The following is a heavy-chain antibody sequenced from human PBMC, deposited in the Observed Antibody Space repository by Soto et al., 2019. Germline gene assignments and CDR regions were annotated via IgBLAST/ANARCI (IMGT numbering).Heavy chain of an antibody. V-gene: IGHV1-69*01. Sequence: QVQLVQSGAEVKKPGSSVKVSCKASGGTFSSYAISWVRQAPGQGLECMGGIIPIFGTANYAQKFQGRVTITADESTSTAYMELSSLRSEDTAVYYCARDRYYYDSSGYYRGNNWFDPWGQGTLVTVSS. CDR2: IIPIFGTA. CDR1: GGTFSSYA. J-gene: IGHJ5*02. CDR3: ARDRYYYDSSGYYRGNNWFDP. D-gene: IGHD3-22*01.